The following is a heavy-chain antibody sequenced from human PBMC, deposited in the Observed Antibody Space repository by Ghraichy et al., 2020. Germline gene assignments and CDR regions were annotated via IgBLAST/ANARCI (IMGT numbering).Heavy chain of an antibody. J-gene: IGHJ4*02. Sequence: LTCAASGFTFSSYWMSWVRQAPGKGLEWVANIKQDGSEKYYVDSVKGRFTISRDNAKNSLYLQMNSLRAEDTAVYYCARASQYYYGSGSYYRGYYFDYWGQGTLVTVSS. CDR2: IKQDGSEK. V-gene: IGHV3-7*01. D-gene: IGHD3-10*01. CDR3: ARASQYYYGSGSYYRGYYFDY. CDR1: GFTFSSYW.